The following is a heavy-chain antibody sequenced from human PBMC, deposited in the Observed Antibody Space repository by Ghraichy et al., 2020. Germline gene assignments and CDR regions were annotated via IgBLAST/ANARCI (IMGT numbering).Heavy chain of an antibody. CDR3: ARSVRGRAPDD. CDR2: IYNTGRT. V-gene: IGHV4-61*01. CDR1: GDSVNSETHY. Sequence: SETLSLTCTVSGDSVNSETHYWSWIRQPTGKGLEWIAYIYNTGRTDSTPSLKSRVTVSIDTSSNQFSLKLNSVTAADTAVYYCARSVRGRAPDDWGQGTLVTVSS. D-gene: IGHD3-10*01. J-gene: IGHJ4*02.